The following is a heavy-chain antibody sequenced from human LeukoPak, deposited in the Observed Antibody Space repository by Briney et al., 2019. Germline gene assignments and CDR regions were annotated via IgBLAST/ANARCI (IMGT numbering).Heavy chain of an antibody. Sequence: ASVKVSCKASGYTFTSYGISWVRQAPGRGLEWMGWISAYNGNTNYAQKLQGRVTMTTDTSTITAYMELRSLRSDDTAVYYCARASHIAVAGLFDYWGQGTLVTVSS. CDR1: GYTFTSYG. J-gene: IGHJ4*02. D-gene: IGHD6-19*01. V-gene: IGHV1-18*04. CDR3: ARASHIAVAGLFDY. CDR2: ISAYNGNT.